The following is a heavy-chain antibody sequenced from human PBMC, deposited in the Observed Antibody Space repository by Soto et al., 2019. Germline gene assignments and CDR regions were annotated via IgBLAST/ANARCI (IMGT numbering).Heavy chain of an antibody. CDR3: AKDGGGYNYGYVMLDKYYYGMDV. J-gene: IGHJ6*02. CDR1: GFTFSTYA. Sequence: QVQLVESGGGVVQPGRSLRLSCAASGFTFSTYAMRWVRQAPGKGLEWVAVISYDGTNKYYADSVRGRFTISIDNSKNTLFLQMNSLRAEDTAVYYCAKDGGGYNYGYVMLDKYYYGMDVWGQGTTVTVSS. D-gene: IGHD5-18*01. V-gene: IGHV3-30-3*01. CDR2: ISYDGTNK.